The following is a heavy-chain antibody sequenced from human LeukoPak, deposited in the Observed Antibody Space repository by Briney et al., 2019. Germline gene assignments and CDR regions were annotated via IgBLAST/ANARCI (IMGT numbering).Heavy chain of an antibody. CDR1: GGTFSSYA. CDR3: ARARGYDSSGYYLH. J-gene: IGHJ4*02. Sequence: SVKVSCKASGGTFSSYAISWVRQAPGQGLEWMGRIIPILGIANYAQKFQGRVTITADKSTSTAYMELSSLRSEDTAVYYCARARGYDSSGYYLHWGQGTLVTVSS. D-gene: IGHD3-22*01. CDR2: IIPILGIA. V-gene: IGHV1-69*04.